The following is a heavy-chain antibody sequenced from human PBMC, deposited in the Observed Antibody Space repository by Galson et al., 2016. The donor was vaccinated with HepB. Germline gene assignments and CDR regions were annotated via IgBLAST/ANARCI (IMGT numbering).Heavy chain of an antibody. V-gene: IGHV4-61*01. J-gene: IGHJ2*01. Sequence: ETLSLTCIVSGGSVSSGSYFWSWIRQPPGKGLEYIGYIDYSGRTNYNASRKSRVIISADTSSHQFSLNLNSVTTADTAVYYGARRKGYFDLWGRGTLVTVSS. CDR2: IDYSGRT. CDR1: GGSVSSGSYF. CDR3: ARRKGYFDL.